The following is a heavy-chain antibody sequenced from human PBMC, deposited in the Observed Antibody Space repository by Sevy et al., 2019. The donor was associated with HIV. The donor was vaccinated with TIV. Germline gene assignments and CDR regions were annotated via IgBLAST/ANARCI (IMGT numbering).Heavy chain of an antibody. CDR2: ISGSGGRT. CDR3: AKDQEVGATNESDY. D-gene: IGHD1-26*01. Sequence: GGSLRLSCTASGFTLSSYAMSWVRQAPGKGLEWVSAISGSGGRTYYADSVKGRFTISRDNSKNTLYLQMNSLRAEDTAVYYCAKDQEVGATNESDYWGQGTLVTVSS. J-gene: IGHJ4*02. CDR1: GFTLSSYA. V-gene: IGHV3-23*01.